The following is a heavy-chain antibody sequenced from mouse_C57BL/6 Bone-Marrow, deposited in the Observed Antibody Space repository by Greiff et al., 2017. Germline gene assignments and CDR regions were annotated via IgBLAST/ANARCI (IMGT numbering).Heavy chain of an antibody. J-gene: IGHJ2*01. D-gene: IGHD1-2*01. CDR2: IYPRSGNT. CDR1: GYTFTSYG. CDR3: ARLGVRRYYFDY. V-gene: IGHV1-81*01. Sequence: VQLQPSGAELARPGASVKLSCKASGYTFTSYGISWVKQRTGQGLEWIGAIYPRSGNTYYNEKFKGKATLTADKSSRTAYRELRSLTSEDSAVYFCARLGVRRYYFDYWGQGTTLTVSS.